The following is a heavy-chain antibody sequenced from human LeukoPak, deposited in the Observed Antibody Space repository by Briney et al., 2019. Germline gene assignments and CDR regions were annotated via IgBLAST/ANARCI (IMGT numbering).Heavy chain of an antibody. J-gene: IGHJ4*02. CDR2: INPNSGDT. CDR1: GYTFTGYY. Sequence: ASVKVSCKASGYTFTGYYLHWVRQAPGQGLEWMGWINPNSGDTNYAQKFQGRVTMPRDTSISTAYMELSSLRSDDTAVFYCARGDSSPYYYFDYWGQGTLVTVSS. D-gene: IGHD3-22*01. CDR3: ARGDSSPYYYFDY. V-gene: IGHV1-2*02.